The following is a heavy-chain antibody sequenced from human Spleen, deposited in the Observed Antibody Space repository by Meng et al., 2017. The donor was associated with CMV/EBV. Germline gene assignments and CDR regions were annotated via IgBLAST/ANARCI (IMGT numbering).Heavy chain of an antibody. CDR2: ISTYNGNT. J-gene: IGHJ4*02. Sequence: ASVKVSCKASSYAFTSYGISWVRQAPGQGLEWMGWISTYNGNTNYAQNLQGRVTMTTDTSTSTAYMELRSLRSDDTAVYYCAREGESGSYSFDYWGQGTLVTVSS. CDR3: AREGESGSYSFDY. D-gene: IGHD1-26*01. V-gene: IGHV1-18*01. CDR1: SYAFTSYG.